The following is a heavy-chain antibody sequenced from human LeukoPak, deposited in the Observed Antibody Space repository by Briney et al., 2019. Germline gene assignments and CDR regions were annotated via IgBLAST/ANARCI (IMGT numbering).Heavy chain of an antibody. CDR2: INPNSGGT. V-gene: IGHV1-2*02. D-gene: IGHD3-22*01. Sequence: ASVKVSCKASGYTFPGYYIHWVRQAPGQGLEWMGWINPNSGGTNYAQKFQGRVTMTRATSISTAYMELSRLRSDDTAVYFCARDPTPYYYDSSGCFDYWGQGTLVTVSS. CDR3: ARDPTPYYYDSSGCFDY. J-gene: IGHJ4*02. CDR1: GYTFPGYY.